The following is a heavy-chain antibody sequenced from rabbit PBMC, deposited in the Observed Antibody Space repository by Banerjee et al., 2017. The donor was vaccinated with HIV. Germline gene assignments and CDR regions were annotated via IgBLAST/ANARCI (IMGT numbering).Heavy chain of an antibody. V-gene: IGHV1S40*01. Sequence: QSLEESGGDLVKPGASLTLTCTASGFSFSSSYWICWVRQAPGKGLEWIGCIATDSGSTYYASWAKGRFTISKTSSTTVTLQITSLTPADTATYFCARIFYGMDLWGQGTLVTVS. CDR3: ARIFYGMDL. CDR2: IATDSGST. J-gene: IGHJ6*01. CDR1: GFSFSSSYW.